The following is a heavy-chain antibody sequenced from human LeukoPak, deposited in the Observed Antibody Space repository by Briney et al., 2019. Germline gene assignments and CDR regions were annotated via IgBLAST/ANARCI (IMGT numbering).Heavy chain of an antibody. CDR3: AREHDSSGYGGYFDY. D-gene: IGHD3-22*01. CDR1: GDSISSYY. V-gene: IGHV4-59*01. Sequence: SETLSLTCTVSGDSISSYYWSWIRQPPGKGLEWIGYIYYSESTNYNPSLKSRVTISLDTSKNQFSLRLSSVTTADTAVYYCAREHDSSGYGGYFDYWGQGTLVTVSS. CDR2: IYYSEST. J-gene: IGHJ4*02.